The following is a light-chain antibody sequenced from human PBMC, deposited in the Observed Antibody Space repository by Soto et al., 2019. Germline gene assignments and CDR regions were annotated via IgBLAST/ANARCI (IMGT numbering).Light chain of an antibody. Sequence: DIQMTQSPSTLSASVGDRVTITCRASQSINYWLAWYQQRPGKAPKLLIYDASTLHSGAPSRFSGSGSGTDFTLTIPDLQPDDFETYYCQHYNGYSPWTFGLGTRVEI. CDR2: DAS. J-gene: IGKJ1*01. V-gene: IGKV1-5*01. CDR1: QSINYW. CDR3: QHYNGYSPWT.